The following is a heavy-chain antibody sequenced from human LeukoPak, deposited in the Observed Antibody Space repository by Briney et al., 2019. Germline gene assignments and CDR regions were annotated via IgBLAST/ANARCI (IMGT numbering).Heavy chain of an antibody. J-gene: IGHJ6*03. Sequence: SETLSLTCTVSGGSINSSSYYWGWIRQPPGKGLEWIGSVYYSGSTHYNPSLKCQVTISVDTSKNHFSLRLSSVTAADTAVYYCARQSIAARGYYYYMDVWGKGTTVTVSS. CDR1: GGSINSSSYY. D-gene: IGHD6-6*01. CDR3: ARQSIAARGYYYYMDV. CDR2: VYYSGST. V-gene: IGHV4-39*01.